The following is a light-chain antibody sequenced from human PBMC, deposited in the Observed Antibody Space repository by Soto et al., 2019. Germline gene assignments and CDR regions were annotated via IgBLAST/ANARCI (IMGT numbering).Light chain of an antibody. V-gene: IGKV3-15*01. J-gene: IGKJ4*01. CDR3: QQYDNWPLS. Sequence: IVMTQSPATLSVSPGERATLSWRASQNVRSNLAWYHQKPGQAPRLLISDASTRATGIPARFSGSGSRTEFTLTITSLQSEDFAVYYCQQYDNWPLSFGGGTRVEIK. CDR2: DAS. CDR1: QNVRSN.